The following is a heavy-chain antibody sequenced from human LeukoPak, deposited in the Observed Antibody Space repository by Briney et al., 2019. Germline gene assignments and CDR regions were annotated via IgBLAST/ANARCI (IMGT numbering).Heavy chain of an antibody. CDR2: ISGSGGST. V-gene: IGHV3-23*01. J-gene: IGHJ4*02. CDR1: GFTFSSYA. D-gene: IGHD3-10*01. CDR3: AKATYYYGSGSYYPDY. Sequence: GGPLRLSCAASGFTFSSYAMNWVRQAPGKGLEWISAISGSGGSTYYADSVKGRFTISRDNSKNTLYLQMNSLRAEDTAVYYCAKATYYYGSGSYYPDYWGQGTLVTVSS.